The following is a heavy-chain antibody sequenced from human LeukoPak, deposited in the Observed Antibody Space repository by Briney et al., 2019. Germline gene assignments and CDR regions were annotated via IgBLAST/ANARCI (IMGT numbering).Heavy chain of an antibody. D-gene: IGHD6-6*01. V-gene: IGHV3-21*01. J-gene: IGHJ4*02. CDR2: INSKSRYI. CDR3: ARADSSSSRLDC. CDR1: GFTFSSCS. Sequence: GGSLRLSCAASGFTFSSCSMNWVRQAPGKGLEWVSSINSKSRYIYYADSLKGRFTISRDNGKNSVYLQMNSLRAEDTAVYFCARADSSSSRLDCWGQGTLVTVSS.